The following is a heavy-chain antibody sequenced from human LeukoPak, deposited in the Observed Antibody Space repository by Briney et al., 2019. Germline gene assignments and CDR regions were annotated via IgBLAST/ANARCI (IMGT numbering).Heavy chain of an antibody. J-gene: IGHJ2*01. V-gene: IGHV4-38-2*01. Sequence: SETLSLTCAVSGYSISSGYYWGWIRQPPGKGLEWIGSIYHSGSTYYNPSLKSRVTISVDTSKNQFSLKLSSVTAADTAVYYCARRGPQYWYFDLWGRGTLVTVCS. CDR3: ARRGPQYWYFDL. CDR2: IYHSGST. CDR1: GYSISSGYY.